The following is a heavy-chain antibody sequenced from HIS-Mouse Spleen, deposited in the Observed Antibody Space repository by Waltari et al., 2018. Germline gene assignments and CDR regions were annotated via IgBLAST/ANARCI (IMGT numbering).Heavy chain of an antibody. CDR2: IYPGDSDT. D-gene: IGHD6-13*01. CDR1: GYSFTSSW. CDR3: ASHPGGIAAAAAGYFQH. J-gene: IGHJ1*01. Sequence: EVQLVQSGAEVKKPGASLKSSCKGSGYSFTSSWIGWVRQMHGQGLEWMGIIYPGDSDTRYSPSFQGQVTISADKSISTAYLQWSSLKASDTAMYYCASHPGGIAAAAAGYFQHWGQGTLVTVSS. V-gene: IGHV5-51*03.